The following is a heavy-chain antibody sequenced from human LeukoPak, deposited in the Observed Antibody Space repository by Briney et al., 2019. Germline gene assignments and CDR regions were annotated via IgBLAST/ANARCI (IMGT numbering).Heavy chain of an antibody. V-gene: IGHV3-21*04. J-gene: IGHJ4*02. D-gene: IGHD2/OR15-2a*01. Sequence: GGSLRLSCAASGFTFSSYSMNWVRQAPGKGLEWVSSISSSSSYIYYADSVKGRFTISRDNAKNSLYLQMNSLRAEGTAVYYCAKDSAKKYDDYWGQGTLVTVSS. CDR1: GFTFSSYS. CDR3: AKDSAKKYDDY. CDR2: ISSSSSYI.